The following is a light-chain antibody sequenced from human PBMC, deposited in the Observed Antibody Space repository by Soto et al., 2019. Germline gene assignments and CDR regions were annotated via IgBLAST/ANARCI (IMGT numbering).Light chain of an antibody. CDR1: SSDVGAYNY. CDR2: GVT. V-gene: IGLV2-14*01. J-gene: IGLJ1*01. CDR3: FLHRGGDSQV. Sequence: QSALTQPASVSGSPGQSITISCTGTSSDVGAYNYVSWYQQYPGKAPKLMIYGVTNRPSGVSNRFSGSKTGNTASLTISGLQADDEADYYCFLHRGGDSQVFGTGTKVTLL.